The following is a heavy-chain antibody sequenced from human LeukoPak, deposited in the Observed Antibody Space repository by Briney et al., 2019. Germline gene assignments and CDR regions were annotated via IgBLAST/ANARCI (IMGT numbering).Heavy chain of an antibody. D-gene: IGHD2-15*01. J-gene: IGHJ5*02. CDR3: GRAGRYCSGGSCYGENWFDP. Sequence: PSETLSLTCTVSGGSINSYYRNWIRQPPGKGLEWLGYIHSSGNTRYIPSLRSRVTMSVDTSKNQFSLKLNSVTAADTAVYYCGRAGRYCSGGSCYGENWFDPWGQGTLVTVSS. V-gene: IGHV4-59*01. CDR2: IHSSGNT. CDR1: GGSINSYY.